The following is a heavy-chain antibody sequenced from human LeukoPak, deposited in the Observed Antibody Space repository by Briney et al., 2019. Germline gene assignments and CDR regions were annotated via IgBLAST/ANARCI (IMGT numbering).Heavy chain of an antibody. CDR1: GFTFSSCA. CDR2: ISGSGGST. V-gene: IGHV3-23*01. D-gene: IGHD3-22*01. CDR3: AKDPWDYYDSSGYYC. J-gene: IGHJ4*02. Sequence: PGASLRLSCAASGFTFSSCAMSWVRQAPGKGLEWVSAISGSGGSTYYADSVKGRFTISRDNSKNTLYLQMNSLRAEDTAVYYCAKDPWDYYDSSGYYCWGQGTLVTVSS.